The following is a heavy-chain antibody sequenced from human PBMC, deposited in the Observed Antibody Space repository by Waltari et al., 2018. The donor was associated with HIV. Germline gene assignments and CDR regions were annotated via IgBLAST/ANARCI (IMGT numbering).Heavy chain of an antibody. CDR1: GFTVRSYS. V-gene: IGHV3-48*01. D-gene: IGHD3-22*01. J-gene: IGHJ4*02. CDR2: ISSSSSTI. CDR3: ARVTTYYYDSSGSG. Sequence: EVQLVESGGGLVQPGGSLRLSCAASGFTVRSYSMNWVRQAPGKGLEWVSYISSSSSTIYYADSVKGRFTISRDNAKNSLYLQMNSLRAEDTAVYYCARVTTYYYDSSGSGWGQGTLVTVSS.